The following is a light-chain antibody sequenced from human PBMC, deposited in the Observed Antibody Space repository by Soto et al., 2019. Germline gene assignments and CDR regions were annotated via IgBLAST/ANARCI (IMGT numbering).Light chain of an antibody. J-gene: IGLJ3*02. V-gene: IGLV2-14*02. CDR3: FSYASSSTWV. CDR2: EVS. Sequence: QSALTQPASVSGSPGQSITISCTGTSSDVGSYNLVSWYQQHPGKAPKLMIYEVSNRPSGVSNRFSGSKSGNTASLTISGLQAEDEADYYCFSYASSSTWVFGGGTKLTVL. CDR1: SSDVGSYNL.